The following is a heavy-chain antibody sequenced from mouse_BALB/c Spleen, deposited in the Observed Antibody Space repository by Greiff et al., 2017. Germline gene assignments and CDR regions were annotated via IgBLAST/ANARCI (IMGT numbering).Heavy chain of an antibody. J-gene: IGHJ4*01. CDR3: ARGYPYYAMDY. CDR1: GFSLTSYG. CDR2: IWAGGST. D-gene: IGHD1-1*01. V-gene: IGHV2-9*02. Sequence: VQLQESGPGLVAPSQSLSITCTVSGFSLTSYGVHWVRQPPGKGLEWLGVIWAGGSTNYNSALMSRLSISKDNSKSQVFLKMNSLQTDDTAMYYCARGYPYYAMDYWGQGTSVTVSS.